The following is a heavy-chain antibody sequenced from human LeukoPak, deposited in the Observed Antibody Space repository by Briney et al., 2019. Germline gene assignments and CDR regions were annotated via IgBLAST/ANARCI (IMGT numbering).Heavy chain of an antibody. D-gene: IGHD3-16*01. CDR3: ARGGGDWFDP. Sequence: GRSLRLSCAASGFTFSSYAMHWVRQAPGKGLEWVAVISYDGSNKYYADSVKGRFTISRDNSKNTLYLQMNSLRAEDTAVYYCARGGGDWFDPWGQGTLVTVSS. V-gene: IGHV3-30-3*01. CDR2: ISYDGSNK. J-gene: IGHJ5*02. CDR1: GFTFSSYA.